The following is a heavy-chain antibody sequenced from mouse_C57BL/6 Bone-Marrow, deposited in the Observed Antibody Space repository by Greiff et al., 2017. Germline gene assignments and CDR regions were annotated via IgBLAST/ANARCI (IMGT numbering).Heavy chain of an antibody. D-gene: IGHD2-3*01. J-gene: IGHJ1*03. V-gene: IGHV14-4*01. CDR2: IDPENGDT. Sequence: EVKLMESGAELVRPGASVKLSCTASGFNIKDDYMHWVKQRPEQGLEWIGWIDPENGDTEYASKFQGKATITAGTSSNTAYLQLSSLTSEDTAVYYCTRNGYYFYWYVDVWGTGTTVTVSS. CDR1: GFNIKDDY. CDR3: TRNGYYFYWYVDV.